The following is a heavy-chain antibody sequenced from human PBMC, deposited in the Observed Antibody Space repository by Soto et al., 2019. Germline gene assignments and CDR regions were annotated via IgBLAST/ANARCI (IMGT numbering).Heavy chain of an antibody. CDR3: ARDRYYDFWSGYSPDAFDI. CDR1: GFTFSSYA. CDR2: ISYDGSNK. V-gene: IGHV3-30-3*01. D-gene: IGHD3-3*01. Sequence: QVQLVESGGGVVQPGRSLRLSCAASGFTFSSYAMHWVRQAPGKGLEWVAVISYDGSNKYYADSVKGRFTISRDNSKNTLYLQMNSLRAEDTAVYYCARDRYYDFWSGYSPDAFDIWGQGTMVTVSS. J-gene: IGHJ3*02.